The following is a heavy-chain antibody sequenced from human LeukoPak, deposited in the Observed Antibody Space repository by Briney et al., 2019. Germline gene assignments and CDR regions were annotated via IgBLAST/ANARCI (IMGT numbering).Heavy chain of an antibody. J-gene: IGHJ5*02. D-gene: IGHD3-22*01. CDR3: ARANPYYYDSSGYSASGRDWFDP. CDR2: INPNSGGT. CDR1: GYTFTGYY. V-gene: IGHV1-2*06. Sequence: ASVKVSCKASGYTFTGYYMHWVRQAPGQGLEWMGRINPNSGGTNYAQKFQGRVTMTRDTSISTAYMELSRLRSDDTAVYYCARANPYYYDSSGYSASGRDWFDPWGQGTLVTVSS.